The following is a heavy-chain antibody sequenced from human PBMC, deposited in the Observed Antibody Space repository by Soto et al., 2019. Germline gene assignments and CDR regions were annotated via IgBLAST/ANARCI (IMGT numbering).Heavy chain of an antibody. CDR3: AHSPPPTVTTSAEYFQH. J-gene: IGHJ1*01. Sequence: QITLKESGPTLVKPTQTLTLTCTFSGFSLSTSGVGVGWVRQPPGKALEWLALIYWDDDKRYSPSLKSRLTITKXXSXNXXGLIMPTMDPVDTATYFCAHSPPPTVTTSAEYFQHWGQGTLAIVSS. CDR1: GFSLSTSGVG. CDR2: IYWDDDK. D-gene: IGHD4-17*01. V-gene: IGHV2-5*02.